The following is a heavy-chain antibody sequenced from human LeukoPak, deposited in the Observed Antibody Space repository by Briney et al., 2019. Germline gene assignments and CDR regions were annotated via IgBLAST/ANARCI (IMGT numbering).Heavy chain of an antibody. Sequence: PSETLSLTCTVSGGSISSYFWTWMRQPPGKGLEWIGYIDHTGTTNYNPSLKSRVTISVDMSKNQFSLRLRSVTAADTAVYYCARVGEAAGHIDYWGQGTLVTVSS. CDR3: ARVGEAAGHIDY. CDR1: GGSISSYF. J-gene: IGHJ4*02. V-gene: IGHV4-59*01. D-gene: IGHD6-13*01. CDR2: IDHTGTT.